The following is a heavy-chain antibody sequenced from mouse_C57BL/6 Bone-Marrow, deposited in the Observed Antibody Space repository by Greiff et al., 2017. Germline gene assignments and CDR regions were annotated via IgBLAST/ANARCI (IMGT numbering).Heavy chain of an antibody. CDR2: IHPNSGST. CDR1: GYTFTSYW. Sequence: QVQLQQPGAELVKPGASVKLSCKASGYTFTSYWMHWVKQRPGQGLEWIGMIHPNSGSTNYNEKFKSKATLTVDKSSSTAYMQLSSLTSEDSAVYYCARDYYGSGFAYWGQGTLVTVSA. D-gene: IGHD1-1*01. CDR3: ARDYYGSGFAY. J-gene: IGHJ3*01. V-gene: IGHV1-64*01.